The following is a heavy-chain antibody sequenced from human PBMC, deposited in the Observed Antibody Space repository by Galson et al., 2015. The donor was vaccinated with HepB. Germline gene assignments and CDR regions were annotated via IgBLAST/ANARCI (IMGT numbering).Heavy chain of an antibody. Sequence: SVKVSCKASGYTFTDYFIHWVRQAPGQGLEWMGWFNPEDGGSRYSEKLQGRVTMTRDTSISTAYMELTSLTSDDTAVYFCARVGPTYDYWGQGTLVIVSS. J-gene: IGHJ4*02. V-gene: IGHV1-2*02. CDR3: ARVGPTYDY. CDR1: GYTFTDYF. CDR2: FNPEDGGS. D-gene: IGHD1-26*01.